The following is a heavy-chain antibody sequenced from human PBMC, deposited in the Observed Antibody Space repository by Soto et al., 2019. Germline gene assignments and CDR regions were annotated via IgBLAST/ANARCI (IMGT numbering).Heavy chain of an antibody. CDR3: TTEKGPPARYYGMDV. J-gene: IGHJ6*02. V-gene: IGHV3-15*07. CDR2: IKSKTDGGTT. Sequence: PGGSLRLSCAASGFTFSNAWMNWVRQAPGEGLEWVGRIKSKTDGGTTDYAAPVKGRFTISRDDSKNTLYLQMNSLKTEDTAVYYCTTEKGPPARYYGMDVWGQGTTVTVSS. CDR1: GFTFSNAW.